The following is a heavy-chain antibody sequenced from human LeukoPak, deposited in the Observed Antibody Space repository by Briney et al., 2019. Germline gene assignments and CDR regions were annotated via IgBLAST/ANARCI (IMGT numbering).Heavy chain of an antibody. V-gene: IGHV4-39*07. D-gene: IGHD3-22*01. CDR3: ARGQGGSSGYDY. Sequence: SETLSLTCTVSGGSISSSSYYWGWIRQPPGKGLEWIGSIYYSGSTYYNPSLKSRVTISVDTSKNQFSLKLSSVTAADTAVYYCARGQGGSSGYDYWGQGTLVTVSS. CDR2: IYYSGST. J-gene: IGHJ4*02. CDR1: GGSISSSSYY.